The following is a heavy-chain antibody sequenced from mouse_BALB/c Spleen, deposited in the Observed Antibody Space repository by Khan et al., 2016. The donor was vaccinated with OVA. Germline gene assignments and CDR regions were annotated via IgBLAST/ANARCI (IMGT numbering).Heavy chain of an antibody. CDR2: VNPNTDNT. CDR1: GYSFTVYY. CDR3: ARGYDVFAS. Sequence: EVQLQQSGPDLVKPGASVKLSCKASGYSFTVYYMSWVKQSHGKSLEWIGRVNPNTDNTNYNQEFKGKAILTVDKSSNTAYMELRSLTSEDSAVYFWARGYDVFASWGQGTVVTVSA. J-gene: IGHJ3*01. D-gene: IGHD2-14*01. V-gene: IGHV1-26*01.